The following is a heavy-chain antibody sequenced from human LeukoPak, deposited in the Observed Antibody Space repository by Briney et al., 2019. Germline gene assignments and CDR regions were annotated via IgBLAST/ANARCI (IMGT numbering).Heavy chain of an antibody. J-gene: IGHJ1*01. CDR2: ISGSGGST. CDR1: GFTFSSYA. Sequence: GGSLRLSCAASGFTFSSYAVSWVRPAQGKGLERVSAISGSGGSTYYADSVKGRFTISRDNSKNTLYLQMNSLRAEDTAVYYCAKGPQGYFQHWGQGTLVTVSS. CDR3: AKGPQGYFQH. V-gene: IGHV3-23*01.